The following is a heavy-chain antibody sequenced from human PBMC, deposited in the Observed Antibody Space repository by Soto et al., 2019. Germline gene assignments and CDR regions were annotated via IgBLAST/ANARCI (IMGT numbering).Heavy chain of an antibody. J-gene: IGHJ3*02. CDR3: ALFLGWDAIHDCSTVTAFLLHRYYDI. V-gene: IGHV2-70*04. CDR1: WSALLITDKR. D-gene: IGHD2-21*01. Sequence: SWSALLITDKRGRWIRQPPGQALEWIARIDWDDDKFYSTALKTRLTISKDTSKNQVVLTMTNMDPVDTATYYCALFLGWDAIHDCSTVTAFLLHRYYDI. CDR2: IDWDDDK.